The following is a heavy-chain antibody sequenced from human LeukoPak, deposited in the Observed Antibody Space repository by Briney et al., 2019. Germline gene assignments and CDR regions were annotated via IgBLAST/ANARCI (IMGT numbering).Heavy chain of an antibody. CDR1: GFTFTTYA. Sequence: GGFLRLSCAASGFTFTTYAMGWVRQSPGKGLEWVSSISGGGGGTYYAEFVKGRFTISRDSSKNTLYLQMNSLRAEDTAVYYCAKFYDILTGYFDHWGQGTLVTVSS. J-gene: IGHJ4*02. D-gene: IGHD3-9*01. CDR2: ISGGGGGT. CDR3: AKFYDILTGYFDH. V-gene: IGHV3-23*01.